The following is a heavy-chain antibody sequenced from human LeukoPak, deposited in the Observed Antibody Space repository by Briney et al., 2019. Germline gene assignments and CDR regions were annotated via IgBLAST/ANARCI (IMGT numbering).Heavy chain of an antibody. D-gene: IGHD5-12*01. CDR1: GGSISSGSYY. V-gene: IGHV4-61*02. CDR3: ARASSPLLSGYRGYFQH. J-gene: IGHJ1*01. Sequence: SETLSLTCTVSGGSISSGSYYWSWIRQPAGKGLEWIGRIYTSGSTNYNPSLKSRVTISVDTSKNQFSLKLSSVTAADTAVYYCARASSPLLSGYRGYFQHWGQGTLVTVSS. CDR2: IYTSGST.